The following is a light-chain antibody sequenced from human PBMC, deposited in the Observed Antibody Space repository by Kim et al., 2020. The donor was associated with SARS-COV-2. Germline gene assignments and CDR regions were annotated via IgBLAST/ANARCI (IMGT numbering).Light chain of an antibody. V-gene: IGKV1-5*01. CDR1: QSLSAW. CDR2: DAS. CDR3: QQYHTLSQT. J-gene: IGKJ2*01. Sequence: DIQLTQSPSTLSASVGDRVTITCRASQSLSAWLAWYQQKAGKAPKLLIFDASKLESGVPGRFSGGGSGTEFSLTISSLQPDDSATYFCQQYHTLSQTFGRGTKLEIK.